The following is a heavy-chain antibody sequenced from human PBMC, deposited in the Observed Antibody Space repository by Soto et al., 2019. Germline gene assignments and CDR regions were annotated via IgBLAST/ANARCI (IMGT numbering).Heavy chain of an antibody. Sequence: QVQLVESGGGVVQPGRSLRLSCAASEFTFSSYAMHWVRQAPGKGLEWVAVISYDGSNKYYADSVKGRFTISRDNSKNTVYLQMNSLRAEDTAVYYCASLGYFDYWGQGTLVTVSS. D-gene: IGHD7-27*01. CDR1: EFTFSSYA. CDR3: ASLGYFDY. V-gene: IGHV3-30-3*01. CDR2: ISYDGSNK. J-gene: IGHJ4*02.